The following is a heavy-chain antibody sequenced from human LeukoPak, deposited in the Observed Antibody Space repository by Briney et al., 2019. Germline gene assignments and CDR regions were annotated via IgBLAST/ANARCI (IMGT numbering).Heavy chain of an antibody. CDR1: GFTFSNYA. Sequence: PGGSLRLSCEASGFTFSNYAMSWVRQTPGKGLEWVSAISGSGGSAYYADSVKGRFTISRDNSKNTLYLQMNSLRAEDTAVYYCAKDTLATVTTYFDYWGQGTLVTVSS. D-gene: IGHD4-17*01. J-gene: IGHJ4*02. CDR3: AKDTLATVTTYFDY. CDR2: ISGSGGSA. V-gene: IGHV3-23*01.